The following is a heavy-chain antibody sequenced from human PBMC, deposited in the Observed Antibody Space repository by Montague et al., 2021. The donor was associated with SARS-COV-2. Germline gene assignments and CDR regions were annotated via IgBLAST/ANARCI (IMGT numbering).Heavy chain of an antibody. Sequence: SLRLSCAASGFTFSSYGMHWVRQAPGKGLEWVAVIWYDGSNKYYADSVKGRFTISGDNSKNTLYLQMNSLRAEDTAVYYCARDEDRGYNWNAHGMDVWGQGTTVTVSS. CDR1: GFTFSSYG. CDR2: IWYDGSNK. CDR3: ARDEDRGYNWNAHGMDV. J-gene: IGHJ6*01. V-gene: IGHV3-33*01. D-gene: IGHD1-1*01.